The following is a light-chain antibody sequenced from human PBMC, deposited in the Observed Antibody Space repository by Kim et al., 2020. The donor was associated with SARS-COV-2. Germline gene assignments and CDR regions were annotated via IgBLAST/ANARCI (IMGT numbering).Light chain of an antibody. CDR3: QHYHTTSRA. V-gene: IGKV1-5*03. Sequence: DIRVTQSPSTLSASVGDRVTITCRASQNINSWLAWYQQKPGKAPKVLISKASNLESGVPSRFSGSQSGTEFTLTISTLQPDDFATYYCQHYHTTSRAFGQGTKVDIK. CDR1: QNINSW. CDR2: KAS. J-gene: IGKJ1*01.